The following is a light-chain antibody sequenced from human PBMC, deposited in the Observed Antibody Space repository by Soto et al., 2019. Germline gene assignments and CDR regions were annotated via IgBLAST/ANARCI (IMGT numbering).Light chain of an antibody. CDR3: QQYGSSPSGYT. CDR2: GAS. CDR1: QSVSSSY. J-gene: IGKJ2*01. Sequence: EIVLTQSPGTLSLSPGERATLSCRASQSVSSSYLAWYQQKPGQAPRLLIYGASSRATGIPDRFSGSGSGTVFTLTISRLEPEDFAVYYCQQYGSSPSGYTFGQGTKLEIK. V-gene: IGKV3-20*01.